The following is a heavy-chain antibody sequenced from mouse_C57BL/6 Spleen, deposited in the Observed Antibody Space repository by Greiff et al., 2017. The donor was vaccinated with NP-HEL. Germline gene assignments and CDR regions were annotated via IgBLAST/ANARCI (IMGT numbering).Heavy chain of an antibody. CDR3: TTDDYDAVFAY. CDR1: GFNIKDDY. J-gene: IGHJ3*01. V-gene: IGHV14-4*01. Sequence: VQLQQSGAELVRPGASVKLSCTASGFNIKDDYMHWVKQRPEQGLEWIGWIDPENGDTEYASKFQGKATITADTSSNTAYLQLSSLTSEDTAVYYCTTDDYDAVFAYWGQGTLVTVSA. CDR2: IDPENGDT. D-gene: IGHD2-4*01.